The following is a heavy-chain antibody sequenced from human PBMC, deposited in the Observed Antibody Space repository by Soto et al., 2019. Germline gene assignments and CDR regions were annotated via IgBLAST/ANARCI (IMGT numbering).Heavy chain of an antibody. Sequence: QVQLQESGPGLVKPSGTLSLTSAVSGGSISSSNWWSGFRQPPGKGLEWIGEIYHSGSTNYNPSLKSRVTISVDKSKNQFSLKLSSVTAADTAVYYCARSRYCSGGSCYAGRAFDIWGQGTMVTVSS. J-gene: IGHJ3*02. CDR1: GGSISSSNW. D-gene: IGHD2-15*01. V-gene: IGHV4-4*02. CDR2: IYHSGST. CDR3: ARSRYCSGGSCYAGRAFDI.